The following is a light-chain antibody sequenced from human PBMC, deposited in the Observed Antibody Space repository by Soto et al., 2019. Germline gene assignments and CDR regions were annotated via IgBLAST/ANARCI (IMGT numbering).Light chain of an antibody. CDR2: MVS. CDR1: SSDVGNYNY. CDR3: CSYAGRYGVL. Sequence: ALTQPASVSGSPGQSITISCTGTSSDVGNYNYVSWYQQYPGRVPKLLIYMVSNRPSGVPDRFSGSKSGNTASLTISGLQAEDEADYYCCSYAGRYGVLFGGGTKVTVL. J-gene: IGLJ2*01. V-gene: IGLV2-14*01.